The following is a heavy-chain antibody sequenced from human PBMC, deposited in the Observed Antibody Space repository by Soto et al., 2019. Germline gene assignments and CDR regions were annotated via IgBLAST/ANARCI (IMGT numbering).Heavy chain of an antibody. CDR2: IYLGDSDT. D-gene: IGHD5-18*01. J-gene: IGHJ3*02. CDR1: GYSFTSYW. V-gene: IGHV5-51*01. Sequence: PGESLKISCKGSGYSFTSYWIGWVRQMPGKGLEWMGIIYLGDSDTRYSPSFQGQVTISADKSISTAYLQWSSLKASDTAMYYCARRIQPRGGAFDIWGQGTMVTVSS. CDR3: ARRIQPRGGAFDI.